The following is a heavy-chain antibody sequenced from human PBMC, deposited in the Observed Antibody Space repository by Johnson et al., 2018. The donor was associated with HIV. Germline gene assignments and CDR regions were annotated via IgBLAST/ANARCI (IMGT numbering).Heavy chain of an antibody. CDR3: ARAPPGWELPDI. J-gene: IGHJ3*02. V-gene: IGHV3-30*03. CDR1: GFTFSSYG. Sequence: VQLVESGGGVVQPGRSLRLSCAASGFTFSSYGMHWVRQAPGKGLEWVAVISFDAINKYYADSVKGRFTISRDNSKNTLYLQMDSLRAEDTAVYYCARAPPGWELPDIWGQGTMVTVSS. D-gene: IGHD1-26*01. CDR2: ISFDAINK.